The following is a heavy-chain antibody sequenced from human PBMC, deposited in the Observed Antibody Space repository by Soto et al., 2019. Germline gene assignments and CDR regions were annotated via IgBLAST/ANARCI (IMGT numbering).Heavy chain of an antibody. CDR1: GGTFSSYA. CDR3: ARGRGYSYGYLGYYFDY. J-gene: IGHJ4*02. Sequence: ASVKVSCKASGGTFSSYAISWVRQAPGQGLEWMGGIIPIFGTANYAQKFQGRVTITADESTSTAYMELSSLRSEDTAVYYCARGRGYSYGYLGYYFDYWGQGTLVTVSS. CDR2: IIPIFGTA. D-gene: IGHD5-18*01. V-gene: IGHV1-69*13.